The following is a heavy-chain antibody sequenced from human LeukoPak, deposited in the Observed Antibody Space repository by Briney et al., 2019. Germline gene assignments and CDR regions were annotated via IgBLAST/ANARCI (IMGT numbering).Heavy chain of an antibody. V-gene: IGHV3-30*02. CDR1: GFTVSSYA. J-gene: IGHJ4*02. D-gene: IGHD3-10*01. CDR2: IRYDGSNK. CDR3: AKIDGSGSLSLDY. Sequence: PGRSLRLSCAASGFTVSSYAMHCVRQAPGKGLEWVAFIRYDGSNKYYADSVKGRFTISRDNSKNTLYLQMNSLRAEDTAVYYCAKIDGSGSLSLDYWGQGTLVTVSS.